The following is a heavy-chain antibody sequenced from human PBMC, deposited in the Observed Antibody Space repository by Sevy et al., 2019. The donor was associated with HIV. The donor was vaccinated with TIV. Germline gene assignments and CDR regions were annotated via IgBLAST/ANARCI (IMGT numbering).Heavy chain of an antibody. V-gene: IGHV3-72*01. J-gene: IGHJ4*02. D-gene: IGHD6-13*01. CDR2: TRNKADGYTT. CDR1: GFTFSDHY. CDR3: ATHAGIAAAGRVFDY. Sequence: GGSLRLSCVASGFTFSDHYMEWVRQAPGKGLEWVGRTRNKADGYTTEYAASGKGRFTISTDESKNSLYVKMTSLKAEDTAVYYCATHAGIAAAGRVFDYWGQGTLVTVSS.